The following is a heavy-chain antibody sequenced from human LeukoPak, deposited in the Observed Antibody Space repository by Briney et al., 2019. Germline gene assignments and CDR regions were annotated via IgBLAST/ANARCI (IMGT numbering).Heavy chain of an antibody. D-gene: IGHD4-17*01. Sequence: PGGSLRLSCAASGFTFKTHAMSWVRQAPGKGLEWVSRIDDSGVIRSYADSVKGRFTISRDNSKNTLYLQMNSLRAEDTAVYYCARETGSAVGSTDFDYWGQGTLVTVSS. CDR1: GFTFKTHA. CDR3: ARETGSAVGSTDFDY. CDR2: IDDSGVIR. V-gene: IGHV3-23*01. J-gene: IGHJ4*02.